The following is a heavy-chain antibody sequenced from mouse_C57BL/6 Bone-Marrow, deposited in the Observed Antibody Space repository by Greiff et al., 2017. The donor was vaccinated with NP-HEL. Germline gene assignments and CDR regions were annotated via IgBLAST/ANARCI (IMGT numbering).Heavy chain of an antibody. Sequence: DVKLVESGAGLVKPGGSLKLSCAASGFTFSSYAMSWVRQTPEKRLEWVAYISSGGDYIYYADTVKGRFTISRDNARNTLYLQMSSLKSEDTAMYYCTRDETGAMDYWGQGTSVTVSS. CDR3: TRDETGAMDY. CDR1: GFTFSSYA. J-gene: IGHJ4*01. CDR2: ISSGGDYI. D-gene: IGHD3-2*01. V-gene: IGHV5-9-1*02.